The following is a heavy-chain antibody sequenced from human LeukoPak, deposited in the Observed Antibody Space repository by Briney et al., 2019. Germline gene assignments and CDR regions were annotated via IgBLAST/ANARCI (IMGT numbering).Heavy chain of an antibody. CDR2: IYYSGST. Sequence: SETLSLTCTVSGGSISSYYWSWIRQPPGKGLEWIGYIYYSGSTNYNPSLKSRVTISVDTSKNQFSLELSSVTAADTAVYYCARALPYYYDSSGYFDYWGQGTLVTVSS. J-gene: IGHJ4*02. CDR1: GGSISSYY. V-gene: IGHV4-59*01. D-gene: IGHD3-22*01. CDR3: ARALPYYYDSSGYFDY.